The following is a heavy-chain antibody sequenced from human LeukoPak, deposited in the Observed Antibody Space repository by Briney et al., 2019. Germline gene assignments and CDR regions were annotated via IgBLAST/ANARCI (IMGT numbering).Heavy chain of an antibody. CDR3: ARARQWLGRGAAFDI. CDR1: GFTFSSYD. V-gene: IGHV3-13*01. Sequence: PGGSLRLSCAASGFTFSSYDMHWVRQATGKGLEWVSAIGTAGDTYYPGSVKGRFTISRENAKNSLYLQMNSLRAGDTAVYYCARARQWLGRGAAFDIWGQGTMVTVSS. J-gene: IGHJ3*02. D-gene: IGHD6-19*01. CDR2: IGTAGDT.